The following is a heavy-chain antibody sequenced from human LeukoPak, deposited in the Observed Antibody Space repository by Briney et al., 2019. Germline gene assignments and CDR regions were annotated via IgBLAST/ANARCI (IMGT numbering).Heavy chain of an antibody. J-gene: IGHJ3*02. V-gene: IGHV1-24*01. CDR1: GYTLTELS. D-gene: IGHD5-12*01. CDR2: FDPEDGET. Sequence: ASVKVSCKVSGYTLTELSVHWVRQAPGKGLEWMGGFDPEDGETIYAQKFQGRVTMTEDTSTDTAYMGLSSLRSEDTAVYYCATADIVATPLAFDIWGQGTMVTVSS. CDR3: ATADIVATPLAFDI.